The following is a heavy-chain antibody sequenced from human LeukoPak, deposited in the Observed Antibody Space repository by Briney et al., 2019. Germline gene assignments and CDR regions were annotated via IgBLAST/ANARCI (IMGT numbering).Heavy chain of an antibody. D-gene: IGHD3-10*01. CDR3: ARDQITMVRGATGDAFDI. CDR2: IDQDGNAK. V-gene: IGHV3-7*01. J-gene: IGHJ3*02. CDR1: GFTFSSYW. Sequence: GGSLRLSCAASGFTFSSYWMSWVRQAPGTGLEWVANIDQDGNAKYYVGSVKCRFTISRDNAKNSLHLQMNSLRAEDTAVYYCARDQITMVRGATGDAFDIWGQGTKVTVSS.